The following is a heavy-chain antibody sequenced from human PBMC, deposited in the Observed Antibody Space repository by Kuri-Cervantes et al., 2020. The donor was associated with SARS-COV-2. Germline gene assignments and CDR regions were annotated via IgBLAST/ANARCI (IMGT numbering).Heavy chain of an antibody. D-gene: IGHD1-26*01. CDR3: AKDGPDSGSYIFDY. CDR2: ISYDGSNK. J-gene: IGHJ4*02. V-gene: IGHV3-30*18. Sequence: GESLKISCAASGFTFSSYGMHWVRQAPGKGLEWVAVISYDGSNKYYADSVKGRFTISRDNSKNTLYLQMNSLRAEDTAVYYCAKDGPDSGSYIFDYWGQGTLVTVSS. CDR1: GFTFSSYG.